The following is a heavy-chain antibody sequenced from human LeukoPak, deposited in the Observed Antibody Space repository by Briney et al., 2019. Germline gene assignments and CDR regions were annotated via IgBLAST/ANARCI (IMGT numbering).Heavy chain of an antibody. V-gene: IGHV3-7*01. Sequence: GGSQRLSCAASGFTFTDYWMTWVRRAPGKGLEWVANIKQDGSVKYYVDSVKGRFTISRDNAQNSLYLQMNSLRAEDTAVYYCARDEPDYWGQGTLVTVSS. J-gene: IGHJ4*02. CDR2: IKQDGSVK. CDR1: GFTFTDYW. CDR3: ARDEPDY.